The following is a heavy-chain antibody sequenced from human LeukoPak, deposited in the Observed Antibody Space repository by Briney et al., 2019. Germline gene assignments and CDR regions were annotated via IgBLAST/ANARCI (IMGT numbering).Heavy chain of an antibody. CDR3: ARDPKTYYYDSSGYYFDY. V-gene: IGHV3-48*04. J-gene: IGHJ4*02. D-gene: IGHD3-22*01. Sequence: GGSLRLSCAASGFAFSTYSMNWVRQAPGKGLEWISYITTSSSTIYYADSVKGRFTISRDNAKNSLYLQMNSLRAEDTAVYYCARDPKTYYYDSSGYYFDYWGQGTLVTVSS. CDR1: GFAFSTYS. CDR2: ITTSSSTI.